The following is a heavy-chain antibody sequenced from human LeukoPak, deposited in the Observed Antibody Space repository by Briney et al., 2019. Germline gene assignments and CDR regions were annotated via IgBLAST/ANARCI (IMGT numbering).Heavy chain of an antibody. CDR2: INPNSGGT. J-gene: IGHJ4*02. V-gene: IGHV1-2*02. Sequence: GASVKVSCKASGYTFTGYYMHWVRQAPGQGLEWMGWINPNSGGTNYAQKFQGRVTMTRDTSTSTAYMELSRLRSDDTAVYYCARTSPHNYYGSGSYLFDYWGQGTLVTVSS. D-gene: IGHD3-10*01. CDR1: GYTFTGYY. CDR3: ARTSPHNYYGSGSYLFDY.